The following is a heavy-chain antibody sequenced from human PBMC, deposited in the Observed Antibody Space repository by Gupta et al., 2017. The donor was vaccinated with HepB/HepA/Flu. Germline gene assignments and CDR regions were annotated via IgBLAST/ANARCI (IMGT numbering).Heavy chain of an antibody. CDR2: INQDGSGK. J-gene: IGHJ6*03. CDR1: GFTLSNYW. Sequence: EVQLVESGGVFVQPGGSVRLSCSASGFTLSNYWLCWVRRSPGKGLEWVANINQDGSGKYYVDSVRGRFTISRDNPKNSLYLQMNSLRAEDTAVYYCARIRGYSYGPYYSYMDVWGKGTTVTVSS. D-gene: IGHD5-18*01. CDR3: ARIRGYSYGPYYSYMDV. V-gene: IGHV3-7*01.